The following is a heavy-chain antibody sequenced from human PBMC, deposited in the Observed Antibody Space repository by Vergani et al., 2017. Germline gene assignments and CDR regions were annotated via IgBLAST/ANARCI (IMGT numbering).Heavy chain of an antibody. V-gene: IGHV3-49*04. CDR2: IRNKAYGGTT. CDR3: SRGRGYSFGYSDY. CDR1: GFSFGDYA. D-gene: IGHD5-18*01. J-gene: IGHJ4*02. Sequence: QLLESGGGLVPPGRSLRLSCAASGFSFGDYAMTWVRQAPGKGLEWVAFIRNKAYGGTTEYAASVKGRFTISRDDSKRLAYLQLSGLKTEDTAVYFCSRGRGYSFGYSDYWGQGTLVTVSS.